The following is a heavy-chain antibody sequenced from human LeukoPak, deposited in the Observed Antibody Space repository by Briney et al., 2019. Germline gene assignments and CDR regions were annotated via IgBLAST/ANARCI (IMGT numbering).Heavy chain of an antibody. D-gene: IGHD3-22*01. CDR3: ARARLNGYLQGWLPDY. V-gene: IGHV4-59*01. CDR2: IYYSGST. CDR1: GGSISSYY. J-gene: IGHJ4*02. Sequence: SETLSLTCTVSGGSISSYYWSWIRQPPGKGLEWIGYIYYSGSTNYNPSLKSRVTISVDTSKNQFSLKLSSVTAADTAVYYCARARLNGYLQGWLPDYWGQGTLVTVSS.